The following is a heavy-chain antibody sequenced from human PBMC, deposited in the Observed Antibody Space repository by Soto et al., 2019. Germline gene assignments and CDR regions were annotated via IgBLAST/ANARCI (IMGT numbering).Heavy chain of an antibody. V-gene: IGHV3-30*18. CDR2: ISSEGSNK. J-gene: IGHJ4*02. CDR1: GFTFSSYD. CDR3: AKDLGGQGRPS. Sequence: GGSLRLSCAASGFTFSSYDMHWVHQAPGKGLEWVAFISSEGSNKKYADSVKGRLTISRDNSKNTLYLQMNSLTTEDTGVYYCAKDLGGQGRPSWGQGTLVTVSS. D-gene: IGHD3-10*01.